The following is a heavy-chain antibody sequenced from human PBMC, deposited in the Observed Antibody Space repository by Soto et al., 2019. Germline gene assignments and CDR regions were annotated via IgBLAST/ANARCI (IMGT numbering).Heavy chain of an antibody. J-gene: IGHJ6*02. CDR1: GYTFTRSG. Sequence: QVQLVQSGAEVKKPGASVKVSCKASGYTFTRSGISWVRQAPGQGLEWMGWISTNNGDTNYAQTFQGRVTMTKDTSTSTVYMELRSLRSDDTAVYYCAMECGAPYYFYGMDVWGQGTPVTVSS. V-gene: IGHV1-18*01. D-gene: IGHD3-3*01. CDR3: AMECGAPYYFYGMDV. CDR2: ISTNNGDT.